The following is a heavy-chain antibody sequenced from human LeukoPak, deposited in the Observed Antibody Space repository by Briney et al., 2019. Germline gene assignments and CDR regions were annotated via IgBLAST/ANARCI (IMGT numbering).Heavy chain of an antibody. V-gene: IGHV4-34*01. D-gene: IGHD6-19*01. J-gene: IGHJ4*02. CDR2: IYYSGTS. CDR1: GGSFSGYY. Sequence: PSETLSLTCAVYGGSFSGYYWGWIRQPPGKGLEWIATIYYSGTSYYNPSLRSRVTISVDTSKNQFSLELTSVTAADTATFYCARHRTVARGCYEFDYWSQGTLVTVSS. CDR3: ARHRTVARGCYEFDY.